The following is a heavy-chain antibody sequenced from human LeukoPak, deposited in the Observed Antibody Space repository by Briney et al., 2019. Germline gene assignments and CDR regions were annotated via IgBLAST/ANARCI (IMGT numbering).Heavy chain of an antibody. CDR3: ARDLGDSSGYYGY. Sequence: ASVKVSCKASGGTFSSYAISWVRQAPGQGLDWMGGIIPIFGTANYAQKFQGRVTITADESTSTAYMELSSLRSEDTAVYYCARDLGDSSGYYGYWGQGTLVTVSS. CDR2: IIPIFGTA. V-gene: IGHV1-69*01. CDR1: GGTFSSYA. D-gene: IGHD3-22*01. J-gene: IGHJ4*02.